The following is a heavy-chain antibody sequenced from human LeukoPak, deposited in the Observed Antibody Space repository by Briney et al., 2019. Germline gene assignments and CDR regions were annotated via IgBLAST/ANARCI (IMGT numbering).Heavy chain of an antibody. CDR1: GFTFSSYS. J-gene: IGHJ5*02. CDR3: ARGETIAAAGTNWFDP. CDR2: ISSSSSYI. V-gene: IGHV3-21*01. Sequence: GGSLRLSSAASGFTFSSYSMNWVRQAPGKGLEWVSSISSSSSYIYYADSVKGRFTISRDNAKNSLYLQMNSLRAEDTAVYYCARGETIAAAGTNWFDPWGQGTLVTVSS. D-gene: IGHD6-13*01.